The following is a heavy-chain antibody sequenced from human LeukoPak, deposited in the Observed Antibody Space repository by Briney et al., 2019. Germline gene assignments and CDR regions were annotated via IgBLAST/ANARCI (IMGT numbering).Heavy chain of an antibody. V-gene: IGHV3-7*01. Sequence: QPGGSLRLSCAASGFTFRNYWMGWVPQAPGKGLEWVANTKPDGSAEDYADSVGGRFTTSRDNANNFLYLQMNSLRAEDTAVYYCARGKRSGYDSYYFDYWGQGTLVTVSS. J-gene: IGHJ4*02. CDR2: TKPDGSAE. CDR3: ARGKRSGYDSYYFDY. CDR1: GFTFRNYW. D-gene: IGHD5-12*01.